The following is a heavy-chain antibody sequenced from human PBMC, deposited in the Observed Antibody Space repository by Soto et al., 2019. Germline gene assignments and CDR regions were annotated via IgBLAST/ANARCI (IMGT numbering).Heavy chain of an antibody. D-gene: IGHD3-10*01. CDR2: IKQDGSEK. Sequence: GGSLRLSCAASGFTFSIYWMSWVRQAPGKGLEWVANIKQDGSEKYFVDSVKGRFTISRDNAKNSLYLQMNSLRAEDTAVYYCARLGRGYYYGSVDYWGQGTLVTVSS. CDR3: ARLGRGYYYGSVDY. V-gene: IGHV3-7*05. CDR1: GFTFSIYW. J-gene: IGHJ4*02.